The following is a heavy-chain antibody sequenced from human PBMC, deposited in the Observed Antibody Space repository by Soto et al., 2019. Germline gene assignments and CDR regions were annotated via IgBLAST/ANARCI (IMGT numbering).Heavy chain of an antibody. CDR3: ARRESAAGTDWLFHP. V-gene: IGHV4-39*01. CDR1: GGSISSSSFH. J-gene: IGHJ5*02. D-gene: IGHD3-9*01. Sequence: QLQLQESGPGLVKPSETLSLTCTVSGGSISSSSFHWGWIRQPPGKGLEWIGSIYYSGSTYSSPSLQSRVTKSGYTSNNPSSLKRRSVTAADTAVYYCARRESAAGTDWLFHPWGQGTLVTVSS. CDR2: IYYSGST.